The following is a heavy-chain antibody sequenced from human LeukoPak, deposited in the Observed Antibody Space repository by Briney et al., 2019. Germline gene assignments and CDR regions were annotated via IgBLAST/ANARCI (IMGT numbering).Heavy chain of an antibody. D-gene: IGHD3-3*01. CDR3: ATQLRFLEWFYDY. Sequence: ASVKVSFKASGGTFSSYAISWVRQAPGQGLEWMGRIIPILGIANYAQKFQGRVTITADKSTSTAYMELSSLRSEDTAVYYCATQLRFLEWFYDYWGQGALVTVSS. J-gene: IGHJ4*02. CDR2: IIPILGIA. CDR1: GGTFSSYA. V-gene: IGHV1-69*04.